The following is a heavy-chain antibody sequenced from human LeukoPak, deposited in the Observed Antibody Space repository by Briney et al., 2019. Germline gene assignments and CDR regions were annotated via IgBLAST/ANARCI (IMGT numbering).Heavy chain of an antibody. CDR3: AKGETTVTYFDY. Sequence: GGSLRLSXXXXGFTFSSYAMSWVRQAPGKGLEWVSAISGSGGSTYYADSVKGRFTISRDNSKNTLYLQMNSLRAEDTAVYYCAKGETTVTYFDYWGQGTLVTVSS. J-gene: IGHJ4*02. CDR2: ISGSGGST. V-gene: IGHV3-23*01. CDR1: GFTFSSYA. D-gene: IGHD4-17*01.